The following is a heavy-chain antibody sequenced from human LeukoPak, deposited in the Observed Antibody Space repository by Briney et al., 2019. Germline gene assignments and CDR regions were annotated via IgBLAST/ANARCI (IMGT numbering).Heavy chain of an antibody. Sequence: GASLKISCQTSGSDFTKYWIGWVRPKSGRGLEWMGIIYPDDSDTRYNPSFQGQVIITADKSVNTAHLQWSSLKASDTALYYCARLLGSDVVLVPSAFDLWGRGTLVTVSS. J-gene: IGHJ2*01. V-gene: IGHV5-51*01. CDR1: GSDFTKYW. CDR3: ARLLGSDVVLVPSAFDL. D-gene: IGHD2-21*01. CDR2: IYPDDSDT.